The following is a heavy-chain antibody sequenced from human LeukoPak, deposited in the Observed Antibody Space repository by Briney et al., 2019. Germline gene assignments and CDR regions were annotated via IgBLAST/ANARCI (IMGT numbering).Heavy chain of an antibody. D-gene: IGHD3-10*01. CDR3: AKDEGVVLSTSFDFGH. CDR2: ISGSGRNT. V-gene: IGHV3-23*01. J-gene: IGHJ4*02. Sequence: GGSLRLSCVVSGFTFSTYAMSRVRQAPGKGLEWVAFISGSGRNTYYADSVKGRFTISRDNFRNTLSLQMNSLRPDDTAIYYCAKDEGVVLSTSFDFGHWGQGTLVAVSS. CDR1: GFTFSTYA.